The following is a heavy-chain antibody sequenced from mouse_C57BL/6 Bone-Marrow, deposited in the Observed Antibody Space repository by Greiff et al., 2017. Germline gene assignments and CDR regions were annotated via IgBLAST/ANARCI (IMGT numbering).Heavy chain of an antibody. V-gene: IGHV3-1*01. J-gene: IGHJ2*01. Sequence: VQLQQSGPGMVKPSQSLSLTCTVTGYSITSGYDWHWIRHFPGNKLEWMGYISYSGSTNYNPSLKSRISITHDTSKNHFFLKLNSVTTEDTATYYCARDSYYFDYWGQGTTLTVSS. CDR2: ISYSGST. CDR3: ARDSYYFDY. CDR1: GYSITSGYD.